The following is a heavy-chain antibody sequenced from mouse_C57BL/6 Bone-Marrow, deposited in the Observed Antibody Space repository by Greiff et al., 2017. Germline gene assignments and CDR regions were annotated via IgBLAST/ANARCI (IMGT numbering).Heavy chain of an antibody. V-gene: IGHV3-6*01. CDR1: GYSITSGYY. CDR2: ISYDGSN. Sequence: ESGPGLVKPSQSLSLTCSVTGYSITSGYYWNWIRQFPGNKLEWMGYISYDGSNNYNPSLKNRIPITRDTSKNQFFLKLNSVTTEDTATDYCSSYLWDYDRYWYFDVWGTGTTVTVSS. J-gene: IGHJ1*03. D-gene: IGHD2-4*01. CDR3: SSYLWDYDRYWYFDV.